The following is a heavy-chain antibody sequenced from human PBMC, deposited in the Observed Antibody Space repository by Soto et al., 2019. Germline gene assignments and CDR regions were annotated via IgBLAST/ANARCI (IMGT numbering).Heavy chain of an antibody. J-gene: IGHJ4*02. D-gene: IGHD3-10*01. CDR1: GYTFTSYA. Sequence: ASVKVSCKASGYTFTSYAMHWVRQAPGQRLEWMGWIHAGNGNTKYSQKFQGRVTITRDTSASTAYMELSSLRSEDTSVYYCAKTPYGSGSYYNIDYWGQGTLVTVSS. V-gene: IGHV1-3*01. CDR2: IHAGNGNT. CDR3: AKTPYGSGSYYNIDY.